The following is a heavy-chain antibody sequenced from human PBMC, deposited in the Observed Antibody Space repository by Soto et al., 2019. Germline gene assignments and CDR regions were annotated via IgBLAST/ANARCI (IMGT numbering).Heavy chain of an antibody. J-gene: IGHJ4*02. V-gene: IGHV3-23*01. CDR2: ISGSAGST. Sequence: GGSLRLSCAASGFTFSSYAMSWVRQAPGKGLEWVSGISGSAGSTYYADSVTGRFTISRDNSKNTLYLQMHSLRAEDTAIYYCAKNTFFDYWGQGTLVTVSS. CDR1: GFTFSSYA. CDR3: AKNTFFDY.